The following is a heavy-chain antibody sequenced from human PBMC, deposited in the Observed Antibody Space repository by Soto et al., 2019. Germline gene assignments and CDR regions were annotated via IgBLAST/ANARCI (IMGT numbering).Heavy chain of an antibody. CDR2: IYYSGST. V-gene: IGHV4-31*03. CDR3: ARSITGTLDY. D-gene: IGHD1-7*01. CDR1: GGSISSGGYY. Sequence: TLSLTCTVSGGSISSGGYYWSWIRQHPGKGLEWIGYIYYSGSTYYNPSLKSRVTISVDTSKNQFSLKLSSVTAADTAVYYCARSITGTLDYWGQGTLVTVSS. J-gene: IGHJ4*02.